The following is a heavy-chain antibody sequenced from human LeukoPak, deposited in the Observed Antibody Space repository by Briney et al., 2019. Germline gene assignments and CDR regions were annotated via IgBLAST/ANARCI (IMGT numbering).Heavy chain of an antibody. J-gene: IGHJ6*02. CDR1: GFTLSSYW. Sequence: GGSLRLSCAASGFTLSSYWMIWVRQAPGKGLEWVANIKEDGNEKNYVDPVKGRFTISRDNAKNSLYLQMNSLRAEDTAVYYCARDRGYSGYDYNYYYGMDVWGQGTTVTVSS. V-gene: IGHV3-7*01. D-gene: IGHD5-12*01. CDR2: IKEDGNEK. CDR3: ARDRGYSGYDYNYYYGMDV.